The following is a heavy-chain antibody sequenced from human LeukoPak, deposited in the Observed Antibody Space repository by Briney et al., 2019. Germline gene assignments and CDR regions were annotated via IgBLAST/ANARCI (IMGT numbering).Heavy chain of an antibody. CDR1: GYTFTSYG. D-gene: IGHD6-13*01. CDR2: ISAYNGNT. Sequence: ASVKVSCKASGYTFTSYGISWVRQAPGQGLEWMGWISAYNGNTNYAQKFQGRVTMTRDMSTSTVYMELSSLRSEDTAVYYCARLYSSSWYSSDQFDYWGQGTLVTVSS. J-gene: IGHJ4*02. V-gene: IGHV1-18*01. CDR3: ARLYSSSWYSSDQFDY.